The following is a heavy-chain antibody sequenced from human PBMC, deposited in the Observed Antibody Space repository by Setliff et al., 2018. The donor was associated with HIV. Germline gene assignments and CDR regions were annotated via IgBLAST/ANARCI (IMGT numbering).Heavy chain of an antibody. V-gene: IGHV4-34*01. Sequence: PSETLSLTCAVYVESFSGFYWSWIRQPPGKGLEWIGEINHSGSTNYNPSLKSRVTISVDTSKNQFSLTLSFVTAADTAVYYCARGWFGGYYFDYWGQGTLVTVSS. J-gene: IGHJ4*02. CDR3: ARGWFGGYYFDY. CDR2: INHSGST. D-gene: IGHD3-10*01. CDR1: VESFSGFY.